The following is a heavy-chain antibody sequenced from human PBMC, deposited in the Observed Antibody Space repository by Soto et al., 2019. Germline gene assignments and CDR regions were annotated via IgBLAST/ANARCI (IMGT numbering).Heavy chain of an antibody. D-gene: IGHD3-22*01. CDR1: GFSLSTSGVG. V-gene: IGHV2-5*02. J-gene: IGHJ4*02. CDR3: AHSLYYDSSGRYFNY. Sequence: QITLKESGPTLVKPTQTLTLTCTFSGFSLSTSGVGVGWIRQPPGKALEWLALIYWDDDKRYSPSLKSRLTITKDTTKHQVVLTMTNMDPVDTDTYYCAHSLYYDSSGRYFNYWGQGTLVTVSS. CDR2: IYWDDDK.